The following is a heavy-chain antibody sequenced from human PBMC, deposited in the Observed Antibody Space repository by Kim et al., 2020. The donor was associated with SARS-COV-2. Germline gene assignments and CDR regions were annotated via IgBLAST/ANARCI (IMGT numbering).Heavy chain of an antibody. J-gene: IGHJ4*02. V-gene: IGHV4-34*01. D-gene: IGHD6-13*01. Sequence: YNPSLKSRVTISVDTSKNRFALKLSSVTAADTAVYYCARGKAAAGRYFDYWGQGTLVTVSS. CDR3: ARGKAAAGRYFDY.